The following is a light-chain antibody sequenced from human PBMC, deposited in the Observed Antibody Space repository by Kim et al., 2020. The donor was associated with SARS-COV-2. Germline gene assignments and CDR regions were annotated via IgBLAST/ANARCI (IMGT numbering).Light chain of an antibody. CDR3: QQYGSSPLT. J-gene: IGKJ4*01. Sequence: SPVESATTSCSAAKSGSNSYLAWYQQKPGQAPRLLIYGTSSRATGIPDRFSGSGSGTDFTFSISSLEPEDFAVYYCQQYGSSPLTFGGGTKVDIK. CDR2: GTS. CDR1: KSGSNSY. V-gene: IGKV3-20*01.